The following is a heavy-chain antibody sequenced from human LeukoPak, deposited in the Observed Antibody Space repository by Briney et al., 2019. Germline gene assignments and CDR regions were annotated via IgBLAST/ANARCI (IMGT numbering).Heavy chain of an antibody. CDR2: IYYSGST. J-gene: IGHJ5*02. V-gene: IGHV4-59*01. CDR1: GGSINSYY. D-gene: IGHD6-6*01. CDR3: ARIEEYEHLGNWFDP. Sequence: SETLSLTCTVSGGSINSYYWSWIRQPPGKGLEWIGYIYYSGSTNYNPSLKSRVTISVDTSKNQFSLKLSSVTAADTAVYYCARIEEYEHLGNWFDPWGQGTLVTVSS.